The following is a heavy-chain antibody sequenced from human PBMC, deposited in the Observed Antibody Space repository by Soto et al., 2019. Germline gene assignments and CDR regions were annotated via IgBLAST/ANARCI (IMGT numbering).Heavy chain of an antibody. J-gene: IGHJ4*02. CDR3: ARDFPSGDY. V-gene: IGHV3-11*01. CDR2: ISTGGSTI. Sequence: QVQLVESGGGLVKPGGSLRLSCTASGFTFRDYFMSWIRQAPGKGLEWVSYISTGGSTIYYADSVKGRFTISRDNANNSLYLQMNSLRAEDPAVYYCARDFPSGDYWGQGTLVTVSS. CDR1: GFTFRDYF.